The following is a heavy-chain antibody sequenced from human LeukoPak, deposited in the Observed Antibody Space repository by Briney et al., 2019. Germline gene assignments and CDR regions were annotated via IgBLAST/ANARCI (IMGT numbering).Heavy chain of an antibody. CDR1: GGSISSYY. Sequence: PSETLSLTCTVSGGSISSYYWSWIRQPPGKGLEWIGYIYYSGSTNYNPSLKSRVTISVDTSKNQFSLKLSSVTAADTAVYYCAREIGIAAAGFDYWGQGTLVTVSS. D-gene: IGHD6-13*01. CDR3: AREIGIAAAGFDY. V-gene: IGHV4-59*12. J-gene: IGHJ4*02. CDR2: IYYSGST.